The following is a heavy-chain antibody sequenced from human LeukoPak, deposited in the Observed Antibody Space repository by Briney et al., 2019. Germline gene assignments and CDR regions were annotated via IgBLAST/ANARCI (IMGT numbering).Heavy chain of an antibody. Sequence: GGSLRLSCAASGFTFSSYGMHWVRQAPGKGLEWVAFIRYDGSNKYYADSVKGRFTISRDNSKNTLYLQMNSLRAEDTAVYYCAKGGQRIGYCSSTSCRIQNWFDPWGQGTLVTVSS. V-gene: IGHV3-30*02. J-gene: IGHJ5*02. CDR3: AKGGQRIGYCSSTSCRIQNWFDP. CDR2: IRYDGSNK. D-gene: IGHD2-2*01. CDR1: GFTFSSYG.